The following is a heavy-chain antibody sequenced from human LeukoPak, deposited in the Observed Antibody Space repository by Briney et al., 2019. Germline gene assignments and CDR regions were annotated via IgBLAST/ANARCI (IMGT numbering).Heavy chain of an antibody. J-gene: IGHJ6*02. Sequence: SETLSLTCTVSGGSISSNYWSWIRQPPGKGLEWIGYIYYSGSTNYNPSLKSRVTISVDTSKNQFSLKLSSVTAADTAVYYCARLSLVPGANRHYYYGMDVWGQGTTVTVSS. CDR2: IYYSGST. CDR3: ARLSLVPGANRHYYYGMDV. D-gene: IGHD2-2*01. V-gene: IGHV4-59*01. CDR1: GGSISSNY.